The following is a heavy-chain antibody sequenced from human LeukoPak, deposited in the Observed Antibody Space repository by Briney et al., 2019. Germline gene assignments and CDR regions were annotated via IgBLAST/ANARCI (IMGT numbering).Heavy chain of an antibody. CDR3: AKGTKRVVGATTHWIDP. V-gene: IGHV3-11*04. Sequence: PGGSLRLSCAASGFTFSDSYMTWIRQAPGKGLELLSYISGSSSDVNYIDSVRGRFTISRDNAKNSLYLHMNSLRAEDTAVYYCAKGTKRVVGATTHWIDPWGQGTLVTVSS. CDR1: GFTFSDSY. D-gene: IGHD1-26*01. CDR2: ISGSSSDV. J-gene: IGHJ5*02.